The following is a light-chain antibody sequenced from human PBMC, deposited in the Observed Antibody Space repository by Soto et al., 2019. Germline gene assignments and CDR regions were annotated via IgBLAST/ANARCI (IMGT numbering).Light chain of an antibody. CDR1: QSVSSTY. V-gene: IGKV3-20*01. J-gene: IGKJ1*01. Sequence: EIVLTQSPGTLSLSPGERATLSCRASQSVSSTYLAWYQQKPGQAPRLLIYAASSRATGIPDRFSGSGSGTDFTLTISRPEPEDFAGYYCQHYGSSRWTVGQGTKVATK. CDR3: QHYGSSRWT. CDR2: AAS.